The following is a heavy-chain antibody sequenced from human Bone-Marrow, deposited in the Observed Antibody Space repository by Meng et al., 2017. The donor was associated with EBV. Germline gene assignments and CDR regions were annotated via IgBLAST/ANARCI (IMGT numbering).Heavy chain of an antibody. CDR1: GGSFSGSY. D-gene: IGHD6-13*01. CDR3: ARGRGYSSPNFDY. Sequence: VQLQQGGAGRLKPSEPLAPTCAVYGGSFSGSYWSWIRQPPGKGLEWIGEINHSGSTNYNPSLKSRVTISVDTSKNQFSLKLSSVTAADTAVYYCARGRGYSSPNFDYWGQGTLVTVSS. J-gene: IGHJ4*02. V-gene: IGHV4-34*01. CDR2: INHSGST.